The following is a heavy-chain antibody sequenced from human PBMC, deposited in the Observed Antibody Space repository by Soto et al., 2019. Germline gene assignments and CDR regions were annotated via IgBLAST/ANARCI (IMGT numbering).Heavy chain of an antibody. CDR3: ARHAGYCSSTSCYAPGIFDY. Sequence: SETLSLTCTVSGGSISSYCWSWIRQPPGKGLEWIGYIYYSGSTNCNPSLKSRVTISVDTSKNQFSLKLSSVTAADTAVYYCARHAGYCSSTSCYAPGIFDYWGQGTLVTVSS. J-gene: IGHJ4*02. CDR2: IYYSGST. CDR1: GGSISSYC. D-gene: IGHD2-2*01. V-gene: IGHV4-59*08.